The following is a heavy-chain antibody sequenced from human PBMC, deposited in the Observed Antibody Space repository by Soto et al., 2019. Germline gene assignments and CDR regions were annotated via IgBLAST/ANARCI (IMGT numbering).Heavy chain of an antibody. CDR2: IYYSGST. D-gene: IGHD1-26*01. CDR3: ARGAGLGGWFDP. Sequence: QVQLQESGPGLVKPSQTLSLTCTVSGGSISSGGYYWSWIRQHPGKGLEWIGYIYYSGSTYYNPSLRCRVTISVDTSKNQFSLKLSSVTAADTAVYYCARGAGLGGWFDPWGQGTLVTVSS. CDR1: GGSISSGGYY. J-gene: IGHJ5*02. V-gene: IGHV4-31*03.